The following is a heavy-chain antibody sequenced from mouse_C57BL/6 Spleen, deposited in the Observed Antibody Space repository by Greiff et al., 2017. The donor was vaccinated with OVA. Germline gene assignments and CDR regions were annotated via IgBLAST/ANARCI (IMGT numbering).Heavy chain of an antibody. Sequence: EVNLVESGGGLVKPGGSLKLSCAASGFTFSDYGMHWVRQAPEKGLEWVAYISSGSSTIYYADTVKGRFTISRDNAKNTLFLQMTSLRSEDTAMYYCAKDGSSSRYYAMDYWGQGTSVTVSS. CDR1: GFTFSDYG. J-gene: IGHJ4*01. V-gene: IGHV5-17*01. D-gene: IGHD1-1*01. CDR3: AKDGSSSRYYAMDY. CDR2: ISSGSSTI.